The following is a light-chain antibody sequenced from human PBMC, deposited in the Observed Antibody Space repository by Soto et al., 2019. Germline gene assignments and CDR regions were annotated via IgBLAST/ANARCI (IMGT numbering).Light chain of an antibody. CDR1: QSVSNN. Sequence: IVMTQSPATLSVSPGERATLSGRASQSVSNNLAWYQQKPGQAHRLLIYHASTRATGIPARFSGSGSGTEFTLTISSLQSEDFDVYYCQQYNKWPLTFGGGTKVEIK. V-gene: IGKV3-15*01. J-gene: IGKJ4*01. CDR2: HAS. CDR3: QQYNKWPLT.